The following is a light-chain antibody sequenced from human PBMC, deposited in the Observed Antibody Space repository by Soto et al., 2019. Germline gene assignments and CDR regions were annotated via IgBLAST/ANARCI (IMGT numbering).Light chain of an antibody. V-gene: IGKV3-11*01. CDR3: QQRGSWPLT. J-gene: IGKJ4*01. Sequence: EIVLTQSPATLSLSPGQRVTLSCRASQSFSGYLAWYQQKPGQAPSLLTYDTSNRATDIPARFSGSRSGTDFTLAISSLEPEDFAVYYCQQRGSWPLTFGGGTKVEIK. CDR1: QSFSGY. CDR2: DTS.